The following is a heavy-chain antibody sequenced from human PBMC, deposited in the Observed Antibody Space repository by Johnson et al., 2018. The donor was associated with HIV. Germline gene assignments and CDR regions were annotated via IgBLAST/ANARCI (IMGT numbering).Heavy chain of an antibody. CDR2: ISSSGSII. J-gene: IGHJ3*02. CDR3: ARYIILYWKAFDI. V-gene: IGHV3-11*04. D-gene: IGHD1-1*01. Sequence: QVQLVESGGGLVQPGGSLRLSCAASGFTVSSNYMSWVRQAPGKGLEWVSYISSSGSIIYYADSVKGRFTISRENAKNSLYLQMNSLRAEDTAVYYCARYIILYWKAFDIWGQGTMVTVSS. CDR1: GFTVSSNY.